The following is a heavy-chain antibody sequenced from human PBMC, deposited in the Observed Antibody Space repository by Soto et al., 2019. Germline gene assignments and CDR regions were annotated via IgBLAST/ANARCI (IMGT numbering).Heavy chain of an antibody. CDR3: ARLCSGGDCYSSYYYYYGMDV. J-gene: IGHJ6*02. D-gene: IGHD2-21*02. V-gene: IGHV5-51*01. Sequence: PGESLKISCKHSGFNFPTFWIAWVRQMPGKGLEWMGIIYPGDSDTRYSPSFQGQVTISADKSISTAYLQWSSLKASDTAMYYCARLCSGGDCYSSYYYYYGMDVWGQGTTVTVSS. CDR1: GFNFPTFW. CDR2: IYPGDSDT.